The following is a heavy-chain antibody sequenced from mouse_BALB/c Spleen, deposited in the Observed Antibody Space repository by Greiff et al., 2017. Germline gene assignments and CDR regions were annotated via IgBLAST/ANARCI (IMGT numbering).Heavy chain of an antibody. CDR2: IDPANGNT. CDR1: GFNIKDTY. J-gene: IGHJ4*01. Sequence: EVQLQQSGAELVKPGASVKLSCTASGFNIKDTYMHWVKQRPEQGLEWIGRIDPANGNTKYDPKFQGKATITADTSSNTAYLQLSSLTSEDTAVYYCAREYYEGAMDYWGQGTSVTVSS. D-gene: IGHD2-4*01. CDR3: AREYYEGAMDY. V-gene: IGHV14-3*02.